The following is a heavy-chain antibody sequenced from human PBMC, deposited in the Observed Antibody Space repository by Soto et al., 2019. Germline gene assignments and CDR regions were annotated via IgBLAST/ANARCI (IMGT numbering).Heavy chain of an antibody. V-gene: IGHV4-59*12. CDR3: ATGRISRGMEV. CDR1: GGTISSYY. J-gene: IGHJ6*02. Sequence: SETLSLTCSVSGGTISSYYWSWIRQPPGEGLERIGYSYSRGTTSYNPSLKSRATILVDTSKNQFSLRLTSVTATDTAVYYCATGRISRGMEVWGQGTTVTVSS. CDR2: SYSRGTT.